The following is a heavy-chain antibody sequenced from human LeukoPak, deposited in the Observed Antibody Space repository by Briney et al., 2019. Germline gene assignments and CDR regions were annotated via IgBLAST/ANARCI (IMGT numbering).Heavy chain of an antibody. V-gene: IGHV3-48*02. CDR3: ARDRYYDSGGFYFDY. CDR2: ISSSSNTI. D-gene: IGHD3-22*01. CDR1: GFTFSSYI. Sequence: GGSLRLFCAVSGFTFSSYIMNWARQAPGKGLEWVSYISSSSNTIYYADSVKGRFTISRDNAKNSLYLQMNSLRDEDTAVYYCARDRYYDSGGFYFDYWGQGTLVTVSS. J-gene: IGHJ4*02.